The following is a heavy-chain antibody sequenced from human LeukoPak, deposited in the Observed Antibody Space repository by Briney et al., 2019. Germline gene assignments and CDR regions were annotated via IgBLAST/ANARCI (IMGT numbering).Heavy chain of an antibody. J-gene: IGHJ6*02. CDR1: GYTFTSYY. Sequence: PAASVKVSCKASGYTFTSYYMHWVRQAPGQGLEWMGIINPSGGSTSYAQKFQGRVTMTRDTSTSTVYMELSSLRSEDTAAYYCARVQSRSSSSRGPYYYGMDVWGQGTTVTVSS. CDR2: INPSGGST. V-gene: IGHV1-46*01. D-gene: IGHD6-6*01. CDR3: ARVQSRSSSSRGPYYYGMDV.